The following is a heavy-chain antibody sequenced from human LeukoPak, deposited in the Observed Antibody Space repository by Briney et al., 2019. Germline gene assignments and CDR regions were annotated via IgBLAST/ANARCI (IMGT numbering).Heavy chain of an antibody. Sequence: NPSETLSLTCAVYGGSFSGYYWSWIRQPPGKGLEWIGEINHSGSTNYNPSLKSRVTISVDTSKNQFSLKLSSVAAADTAVYYCARGRYSYGRTFDYWGQGTLVTVSS. D-gene: IGHD5-18*01. J-gene: IGHJ4*02. CDR1: GGSFSGYY. V-gene: IGHV4-34*01. CDR2: INHSGST. CDR3: ARGRYSYGRTFDY.